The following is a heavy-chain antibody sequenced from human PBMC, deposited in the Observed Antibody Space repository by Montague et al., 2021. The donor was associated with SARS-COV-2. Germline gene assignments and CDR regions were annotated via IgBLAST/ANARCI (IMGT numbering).Heavy chain of an antibody. V-gene: IGHV4-4*07. CDR2: LYTSGST. CDR3: ARESGYSSGSSYSYVMDV. D-gene: IGHD6-19*01. J-gene: IGHJ6*02. CDR1: GGSISNYY. Sequence: SETLSLSCTVSGGSISNYYWTWIRQPAGKGLEWIGRLYTSGSTTYKPSLKSRVTISVDTSKNQFSLNVTSVTAADTAIYYCARESGYSSGSSYSYVMDVWGQGTMVTVSS.